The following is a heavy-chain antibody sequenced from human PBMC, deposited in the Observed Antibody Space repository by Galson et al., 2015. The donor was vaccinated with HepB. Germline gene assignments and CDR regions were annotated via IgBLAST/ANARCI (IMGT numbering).Heavy chain of an antibody. CDR3: ARDEEDIVVVVATPSRDFDI. Sequence: SLRLSCAASGIAFSRSDMHWVRQAPGRGLEWVAIISYDGGKKYYAKSVQGRFTISRDNSKSTLFLLMNNMRSEDTAMYYCARDEEDIVVVVATPSRDFDIWGQGTMVTVSS. CDR1: GIAFSRSD. V-gene: IGHV3-30-3*01. D-gene: IGHD2-15*01. J-gene: IGHJ3*02. CDR2: ISYDGGKK.